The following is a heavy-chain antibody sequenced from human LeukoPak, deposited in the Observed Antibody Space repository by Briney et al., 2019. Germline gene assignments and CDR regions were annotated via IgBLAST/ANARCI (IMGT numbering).Heavy chain of an antibody. CDR2: IDYDGSTT. V-gene: IGHV3-74*01. D-gene: IGHD6-19*01. Sequence: GGSLRLSCAGSGFSLSTFWMHWVRQAPGKGLVWVSRIDYDGSTTTYADSVKGRFTISRDNAKNTLYLQMNSLRAEDTAVYYCATLGYISAWSPDYWGQGTLVTVSS. CDR1: GFSLSTFW. CDR3: ATLGYISAWSPDY. J-gene: IGHJ4*02.